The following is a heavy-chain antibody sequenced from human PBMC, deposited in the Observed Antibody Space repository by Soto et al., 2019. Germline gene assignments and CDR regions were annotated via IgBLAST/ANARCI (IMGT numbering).Heavy chain of an antibody. D-gene: IGHD6-19*01. CDR2: ISGYNGNT. V-gene: IGHV1-18*01. CDR3: ARDPIAVANTPSYGLDV. CDR1: GYTFTSYG. Sequence: ASVKVSCKASGYTFTSYGICWVRQAPGQGLEWMGWISGYNGNTNYARKLQGRVTMTTDTSTSTAHMELRSLRSDDTAVYYCARDPIAVANTPSYGLDVWGQGTTVTVSS. J-gene: IGHJ6*02.